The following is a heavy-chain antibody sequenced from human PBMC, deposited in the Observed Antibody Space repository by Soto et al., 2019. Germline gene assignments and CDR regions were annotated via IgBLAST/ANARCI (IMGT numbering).Heavy chain of an antibody. Sequence: QVQMVQSGAVLRKPGSSVKVSCRASGGTFSPYAIHWVRQAPGHGLAWMGAIIHGVGVGNYAQRFQDRLTITADVSTATAYMEMSSLTSDDTAIYYCANVLEWVDKNDYWGQGTLVTVSS. CDR3: ANVLEWVDKNDY. CDR2: IIHGVGVG. J-gene: IGHJ4*02. D-gene: IGHD2-15*01. CDR1: GGTFSPYA. V-gene: IGHV1-69*01.